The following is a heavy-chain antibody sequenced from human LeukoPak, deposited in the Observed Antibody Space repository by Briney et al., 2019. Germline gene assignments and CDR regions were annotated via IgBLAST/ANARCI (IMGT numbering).Heavy chain of an antibody. CDR3: ARPRLKGGSWDAFDI. V-gene: IGHV5-51*01. J-gene: IGHJ3*02. CDR2: IYPGDSDT. CDR1: GYTFTSYW. Sequence: GASLQISCQCSGYTFTSYWIGWGRQLPGKGLEWMGIIYPGDSDTRYSPSFQGQVTISADKSIITAYLQWSSLKASDNAMYYCARPRLKGGSWDAFDIWGQGTMVTVSS. D-gene: IGHD6-13*01.